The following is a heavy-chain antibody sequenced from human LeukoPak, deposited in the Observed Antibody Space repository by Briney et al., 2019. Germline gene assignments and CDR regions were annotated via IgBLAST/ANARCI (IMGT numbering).Heavy chain of an antibody. D-gene: IGHD4-11*01. CDR3: ARHHTVTTFYYFDS. CDR2: IYYSGSGA. Sequence: SETLSLTCTVSRGSISGYYWSWIRQPPGKGLEWIGYIYYSGSGANYNPSLKSRVTISVDTSKNQFSLWLTSVTAADTAVYYCARHHTVTTFYYFDSWGQGTLVSVSS. CDR1: RGSISGYY. J-gene: IGHJ4*02. V-gene: IGHV4-59*01.